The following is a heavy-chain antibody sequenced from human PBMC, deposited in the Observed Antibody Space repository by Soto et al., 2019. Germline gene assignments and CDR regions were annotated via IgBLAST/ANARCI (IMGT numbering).Heavy chain of an antibody. J-gene: IGHJ4*02. CDR1: GGSISSDY. CDR2: IYYSGST. D-gene: IGHD3-16*02. CDR3: ARDGRDYDYVWGSYRYPSFDY. Sequence: LSLTCTVSGGSISSDYWSWIRQPPGKGLEWIGYIYYSGSTNYNPSLKSRVTISVDTSKNQFSLKLSSVTAADTAVYYCARDGRDYDYVWGSYRYPSFDYWGQGTLVTVSS. V-gene: IGHV4-59*01.